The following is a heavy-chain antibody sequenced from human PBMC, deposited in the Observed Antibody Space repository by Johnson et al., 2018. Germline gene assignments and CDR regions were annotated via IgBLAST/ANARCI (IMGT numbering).Heavy chain of an antibody. CDR2: IRSKANNYAR. Sequence: VQLQESGGGLVQPGGSLKLSCAASGFSFSGSPMHWVRQASGKGLAWVGRIRSKANNYARAHGASVKGRFTFSRDDSKSTAYLQMNSLKTEDTAVYYCTRSDYSGTYFSWGQGTRVTVSS. CDR3: TRSDYSGTYFS. V-gene: IGHV3-73*02. CDR1: GFSFSGSP. J-gene: IGHJ1*01. D-gene: IGHD1-26*01.